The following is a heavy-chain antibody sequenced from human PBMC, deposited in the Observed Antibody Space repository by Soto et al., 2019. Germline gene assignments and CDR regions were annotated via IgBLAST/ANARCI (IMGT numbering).Heavy chain of an antibody. J-gene: IGHJ4*02. CDR2: TYWDDLK. CDR1: GFSLSTSGVG. V-gene: IGHV2-5*02. D-gene: IGHD2-2*01. CDR3: AHKGVGYAGPYYFDY. Sequence: QITLKESGPTLVKPTQTLTLTCTFSGFSLSTSGVGVAWIRQPPGKALEWLALTYWDDLKRYSPSLMRRLTIXKDXSXSQVVLTMTNMDPVDAGTYYCAHKGVGYAGPYYFDYWGQGTLVTVSS.